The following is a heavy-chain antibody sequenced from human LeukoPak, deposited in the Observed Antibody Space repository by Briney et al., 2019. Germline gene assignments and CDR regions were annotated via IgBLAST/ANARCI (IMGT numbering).Heavy chain of an antibody. Sequence: GGSLRLSCAASGFTFSDYYMSWIRQAPGKGLEWVSYTSSSGSTIYYADSVKGRFTISRDNAKNSLYLQMNSLRAEDTAVYYCARSSQYYYDSSGYWRNWGQGTLVTVSS. CDR2: TSSSGSTI. V-gene: IGHV3-11*01. CDR1: GFTFSDYY. J-gene: IGHJ4*02. CDR3: ARSSQYYYDSSGYWRN. D-gene: IGHD3-22*01.